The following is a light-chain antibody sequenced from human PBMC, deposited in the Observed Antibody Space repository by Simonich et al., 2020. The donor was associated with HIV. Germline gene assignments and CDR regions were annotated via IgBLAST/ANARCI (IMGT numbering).Light chain of an antibody. V-gene: IGLV6-57*03. J-gene: IGLJ3*02. CDR2: EDN. CDR1: SGSIASNY. CDR3: QSYDISNHWV. Sequence: NFMLTQPHSVSESPGKTVTISCTRSSGSIASNYVQWYQHRPGSAPTTVIYEDNQRPSGVPDRFSGSIDSSSNSASLTISGLKTEDEADYYCQSYDISNHWVFGGGTKLTVL.